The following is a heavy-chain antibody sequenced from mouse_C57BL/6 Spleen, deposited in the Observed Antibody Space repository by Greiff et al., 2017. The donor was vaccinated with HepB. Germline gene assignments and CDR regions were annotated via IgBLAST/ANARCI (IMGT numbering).Heavy chain of an antibody. CDR3: TREGYSTSFAY. Sequence: EVQLQESGTVLARPGASVKMSCKTSGYTFTSYWMHWVKQRPGQGLEWIGAIYPGNSDTSYNQKFKGKAKLTAVTSASTAYMELSSLTNEDSAVYYCTREGYSTSFAYWGQGTLVTVSA. D-gene: IGHD2-5*01. J-gene: IGHJ3*01. V-gene: IGHV1-5*01. CDR1: GYTFTSYW. CDR2: IYPGNSDT.